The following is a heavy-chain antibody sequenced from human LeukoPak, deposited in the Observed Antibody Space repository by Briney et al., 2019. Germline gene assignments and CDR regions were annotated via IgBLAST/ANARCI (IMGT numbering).Heavy chain of an antibody. J-gene: IGHJ4*02. Sequence: GGSLRLSCAASGFTFSSYGMHWVRQAPGKGLEWVAVISYDGSNKYYADSVKGRFTISRDNSKNTLYLQMNSLRAEDTAVYYCANGGYCSSTSCYAAGYSSSWYSYWGQGTLVTVSS. V-gene: IGHV3-30*18. CDR1: GFTFSSYG. D-gene: IGHD2-2*01. CDR3: ANGGYCSSTSCYAAGYSSSWYSY. CDR2: ISYDGSNK.